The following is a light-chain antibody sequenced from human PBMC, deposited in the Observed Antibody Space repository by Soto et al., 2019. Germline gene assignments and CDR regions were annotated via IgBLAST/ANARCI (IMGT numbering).Light chain of an antibody. CDR1: QTIKNY. CDR2: AAS. V-gene: IGKV1-39*01. Sequence: DIQMTQSPSTLSGSVGDRVTITCRASQTIKNYLNWYQQKPGKAPRLLIFAASNLETGVPSRFSGSGSGTDFTLSVNDLQPEDFATYYCQQTYITPPWAFGQGTK. J-gene: IGKJ1*01. CDR3: QQTYITPPWA.